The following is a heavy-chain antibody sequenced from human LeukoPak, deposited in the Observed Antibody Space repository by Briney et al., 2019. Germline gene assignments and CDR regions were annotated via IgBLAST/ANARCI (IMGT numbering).Heavy chain of an antibody. D-gene: IGHD6-13*01. Sequence: GGSLRLSCAASGVTFSSYAMHWVRQAPGKGLEWVAVISYDGSNKYYADSVKGRFTISRDNSKNTLYLQMNSLRAEDTAVYYCARERSGIAAAGTFFDYWGQGTLVTVSS. V-gene: IGHV3-30*01. J-gene: IGHJ4*02. CDR1: GVTFSSYA. CDR2: ISYDGSNK. CDR3: ARERSGIAAAGTFFDY.